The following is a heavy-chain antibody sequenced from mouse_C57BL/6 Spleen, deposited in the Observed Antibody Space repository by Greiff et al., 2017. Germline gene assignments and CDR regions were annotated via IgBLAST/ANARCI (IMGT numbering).Heavy chain of an antibody. CDR2: IDPSDSET. D-gene: IGHD2-5*01. CDR3: ARSLYSNYLYYAMDY. Sequence: QVQLQQPEAELVRPGSSVKLSCKASGYTFTSYWMHWVKQRPIQGLEWIGNIDPSDSETHYNQKFKDKATLTVDKSSSTAYMQLSSLTSEDSAVYYCARSLYSNYLYYAMDYWGQGTSVTVSS. CDR1: GYTFTSYW. J-gene: IGHJ4*01. V-gene: IGHV1-52*01.